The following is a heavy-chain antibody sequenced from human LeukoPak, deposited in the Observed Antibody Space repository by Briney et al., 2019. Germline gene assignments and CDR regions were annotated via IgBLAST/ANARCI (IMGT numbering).Heavy chain of an antibody. CDR2: ISGSGGSL. V-gene: IGHV3-23*01. J-gene: IGHJ4*02. CDR1: GFTSSSYA. Sequence: GGPLRLSCAASGFTSSSYAMSWVRQAPGKGLEWVSAISGSGGSLYYADSVKGRFTISRDNSKNTLYLQMNSLRAEDTAVYYCAKDRTHCSSTSCPRAYYDFWRTDYFDYWGQGTLVTVSS. D-gene: IGHD2-2*01. CDR3: AKDRTHCSSTSCPRAYYDFWRTDYFDY.